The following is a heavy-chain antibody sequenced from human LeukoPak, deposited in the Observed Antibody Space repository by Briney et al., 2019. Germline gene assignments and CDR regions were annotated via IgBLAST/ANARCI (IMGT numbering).Heavy chain of an antibody. CDR2: IHSTGNP. J-gene: IGHJ4*02. Sequence: SETLSLTCTIFGGSINSHFWSWIRQPARKGLEWIGRIHSTGNPNYNPSLRSRVSMSVDTSNNRFSLRLSSVAAADTAVYYCARDWYPNTVGWYFDFWGQGILVTVSS. V-gene: IGHV4-4*07. CDR1: GGSINSHF. CDR3: ARDWYPNTVGWYFDF. D-gene: IGHD6-13*01.